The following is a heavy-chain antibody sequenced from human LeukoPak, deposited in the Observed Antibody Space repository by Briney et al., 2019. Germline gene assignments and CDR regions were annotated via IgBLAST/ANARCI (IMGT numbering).Heavy chain of an antibody. Sequence: ASVKVSCKTSGYSFSNYGISWVRQAPGQGLEWMGWISGYSGGTDYAQKFQGRVTMTTDTSTATAYIELRRLRSDDTAVYYCARGRCSSTSCYKSGYYYYYYMDVWGKGTTVTVSS. CDR1: GYSFSNYG. D-gene: IGHD2-2*02. J-gene: IGHJ6*03. CDR3: ARGRCSSTSCYKSGYYYYYYMDV. CDR2: ISGYSGGT. V-gene: IGHV1-18*04.